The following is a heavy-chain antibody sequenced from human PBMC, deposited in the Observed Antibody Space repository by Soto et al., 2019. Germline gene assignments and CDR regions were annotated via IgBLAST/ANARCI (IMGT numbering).Heavy chain of an antibody. CDR3: ARRLPAAIDY. CDR1: GESFSGYY. J-gene: IGHJ4*02. D-gene: IGHD2-2*01. CDR2: INHSGST. V-gene: IGHV4-34*01. Sequence: SETLSLTCAVYGESFSGYYWSWIRQPPGKGLEWIGEINHSGSTNYNPSLKSRVTISVDTSKNQFSLKLSSVTAADTAVYYCARRLPAAIDYWGQGTLVTVSS.